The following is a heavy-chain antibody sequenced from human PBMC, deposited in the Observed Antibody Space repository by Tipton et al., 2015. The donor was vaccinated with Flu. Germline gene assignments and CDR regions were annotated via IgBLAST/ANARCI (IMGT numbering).Heavy chain of an antibody. CDR2: IFYSGGN. J-gene: IGHJ4*02. CDR3: ARVWSSFVATASLDY. Sequence: LRLSCTVSGGSVNSAGYFWSWIRQHPGKGLEWIGYIFYSGGNYYNPSLNSRVTISVDTSKNQFSLTLTSVTAADTAVYYCARVWSSFVATASLDYWGRGTLVTVSS. CDR1: GGSVNSAGYF. V-gene: IGHV4-31*02. D-gene: IGHD1-1*01.